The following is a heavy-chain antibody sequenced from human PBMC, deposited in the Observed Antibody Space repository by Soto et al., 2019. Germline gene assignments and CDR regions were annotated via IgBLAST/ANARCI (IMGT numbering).Heavy chain of an antibody. J-gene: IGHJ5*01. CDR3: AKGDLYSGYDS. V-gene: IGHV3-30*18. CDR1: GFTFSSYG. Sequence: QVQLVESGGGVVQPGRSLRLSCAASGFTFSSYGMHWVRQAPGKGLEWVAVISYDGSNKYYADSVKGRFTISRDNSKNTLYLQMNSLRAEDTAVYYCAKGDLYSGYDSWGQGTLVTVSS. CDR2: ISYDGSNK. D-gene: IGHD5-12*01.